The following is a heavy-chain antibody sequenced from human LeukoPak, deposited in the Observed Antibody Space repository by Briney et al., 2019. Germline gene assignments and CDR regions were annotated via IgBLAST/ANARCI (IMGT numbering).Heavy chain of an antibody. CDR2: INPNSGGT. CDR3: ARNRGYSFGNGFDY. V-gene: IGHV1-2*02. CDR1: GYTFSGDY. D-gene: IGHD5-18*01. Sequence: ASVKVSCKASGYTFSGDYMHWVRQAPGQGLEWMGWINPNSGGTNYGQKFRGRVSMTTDTSINTLYMELSGLKSDDTAVYYCARNRGYSFGNGFDYWGQGTLVTVSS. J-gene: IGHJ4*02.